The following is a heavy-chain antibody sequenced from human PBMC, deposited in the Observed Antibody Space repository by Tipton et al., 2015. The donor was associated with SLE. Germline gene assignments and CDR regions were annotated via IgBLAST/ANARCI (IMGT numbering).Heavy chain of an antibody. CDR1: GFTFSSYA. CDR2: ISYDGSNK. V-gene: IGHV3-30-3*01. D-gene: IGHD3-10*01. J-gene: IGHJ4*02. CDR3: AKDFYGSGSGVGGFGLGY. Sequence: SLRLSCAASGFTFSSYAMHWVRQAPGKGLEWVAVISYDGSNKYYADSVKGRFTISRDNAKNTLYLQMNSLRAEDTAVYYCAKDFYGSGSGVGGFGLGYWGQGTLVTVSS.